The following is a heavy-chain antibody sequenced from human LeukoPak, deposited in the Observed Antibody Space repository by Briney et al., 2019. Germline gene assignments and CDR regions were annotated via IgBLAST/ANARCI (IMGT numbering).Heavy chain of an antibody. Sequence: SETLSLTCTVSGGSISSSSYYWGWIRQPPGKGLEWIGSIYYSGSTYYNPSLKSRVTISVDTSKNQFSLKLSSVTAADTAVYYCVGGRLYYDILTGYYPSQFDYWGQGTLVTVSS. V-gene: IGHV4-39*01. J-gene: IGHJ4*02. CDR3: VGGRLYYDILTGYYPSQFDY. CDR1: GGSISSSSYY. CDR2: IYYSGST. D-gene: IGHD3-9*01.